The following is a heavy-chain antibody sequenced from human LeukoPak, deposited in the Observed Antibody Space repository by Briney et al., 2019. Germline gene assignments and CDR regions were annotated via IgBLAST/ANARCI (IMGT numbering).Heavy chain of an antibody. CDR1: PGITFSDYW. CDR2: IRQDGREK. Sequence: GGSLRLSCAASPGITFSDYWMNWVRQAPGKGLEGVAIIRQDGREKLYLDSVKGRFTISRDNAKSSVYLQINSLRAEDTAVYYCVGGIGWQPDYWGQGTLVTVSS. D-gene: IGHD6-19*01. J-gene: IGHJ4*02. CDR3: VGGIGWQPDY. V-gene: IGHV3-7*03.